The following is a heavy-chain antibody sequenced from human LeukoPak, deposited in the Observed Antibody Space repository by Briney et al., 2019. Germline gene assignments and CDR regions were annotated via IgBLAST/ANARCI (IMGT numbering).Heavy chain of an antibody. CDR3: ARVLVGATTDFDY. CDR1: GYTFTSYD. J-gene: IGHJ4*02. V-gene: IGHV1-8*03. CDR2: MNPNSGNT. Sequence: ASVKVSCKASGYTFTSYDINWVRRATGQGLEWMGWMNPNSGNTGYAQKFQGRVTITRNTSISTAYMELSSLRSEDTAVYYCARVLVGATTDFDYWGQGTLVTVSS. D-gene: IGHD1-26*01.